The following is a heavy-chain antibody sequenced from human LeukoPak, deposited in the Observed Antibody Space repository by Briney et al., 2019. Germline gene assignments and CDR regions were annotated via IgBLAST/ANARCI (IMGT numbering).Heavy chain of an antibody. V-gene: IGHV3-30-3*01. CDR1: EFTFSNYA. CDR2: ISYDGNTI. CDR3: ARSGGLQKFDY. D-gene: IGHD4-11*01. J-gene: IGHJ4*02. Sequence: PGGSLRLSCAASEFTFSNYALHWVRQAPGKGLQWVAVISYDGNTIHYADSVKGRFIISRDTSKNTLYLQVNSLRAEDTAVYYCARSGGLQKFDYGGQGTLVTVSS.